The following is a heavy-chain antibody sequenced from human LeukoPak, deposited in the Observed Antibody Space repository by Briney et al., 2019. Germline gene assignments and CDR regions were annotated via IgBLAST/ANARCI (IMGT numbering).Heavy chain of an antibody. CDR3: ARYYYDSSGYYYFDY. CDR1: GFNFRDYY. CDR2: SSSSGSTI. J-gene: IGHJ4*02. V-gene: IGHV3-11*01. D-gene: IGHD3-22*01. Sequence: GGSPRLSCVASGFNFRDYYMGWIRQAPGKGLEWVSYSSSSGSTIYYAASVKGRFTISRDNAKNSLYLQMNSLRTEDTAVYSCARYYYDSSGYYYFDYWGQGTLVTVSS.